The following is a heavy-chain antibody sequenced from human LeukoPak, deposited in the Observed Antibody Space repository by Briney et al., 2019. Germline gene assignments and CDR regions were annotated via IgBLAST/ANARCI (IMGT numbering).Heavy chain of an antibody. V-gene: IGHV3-21*01. Sequence: PGGSLRLSCAVSGFTFSSYSVNWVRQAPGKGLEWVSSISTRSSYICYADSLKGRFTVSRDNAKNSVYLQMNSLRAEDTAVYYCARGYCTNGACYGLFDYWGQGTLVTVSS. CDR3: ARGYCTNGACYGLFDY. CDR1: GFTFSSYS. D-gene: IGHD2-8*01. CDR2: ISTRSSYI. J-gene: IGHJ4*02.